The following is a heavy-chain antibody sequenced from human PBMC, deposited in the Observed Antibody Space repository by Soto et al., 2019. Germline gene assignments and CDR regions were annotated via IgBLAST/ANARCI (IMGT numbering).Heavy chain of an antibody. J-gene: IGHJ3*02. D-gene: IGHD3-22*01. V-gene: IGHV3-33*01. CDR2: IWYDGSNK. CDR3: ARDGAPIDYYDSRDAFDI. CDR1: GFTFSSYG. Sequence: QVQLVESGGGVVQPGRSLRLSCAASGFTFSSYGMHWVRQAPGKGLEWVAVIWYDGSNKYYADSVKGRFTISRDNSKNTLYLQMNSLRAEDTAVYYCARDGAPIDYYDSRDAFDIWGQGTMVTVSS.